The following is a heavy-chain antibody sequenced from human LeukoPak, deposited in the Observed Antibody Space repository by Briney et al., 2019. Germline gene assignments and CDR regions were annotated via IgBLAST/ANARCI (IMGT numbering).Heavy chain of an antibody. Sequence: GGSLRLSCAASGFTFSSYAMSWVRQAPGKGLEWVSAISGSGSSTYYADSVKGRFTISRDNSKNTLYLQMNSLRAEDTAVYYCAKPLVTIFGVVIRSKSGFDYWGQGTLVTVSS. D-gene: IGHD3-3*01. CDR3: AKPLVTIFGVVIRSKSGFDY. V-gene: IGHV3-23*01. CDR1: GFTFSSYA. J-gene: IGHJ4*02. CDR2: ISGSGSST.